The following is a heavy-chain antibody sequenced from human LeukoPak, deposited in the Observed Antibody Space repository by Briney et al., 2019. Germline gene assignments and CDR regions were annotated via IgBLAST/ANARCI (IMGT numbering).Heavy chain of an antibody. CDR2: IIPLFGAP. D-gene: IGHD6-13*01. J-gene: IGHJ5*02. V-gene: IGHV1-69*06. Sequence: ASVKVSCKASGGSFSSYAISWVRQAPGQGLEWMGGIIPLFGAPNYAQKFQGRVTITADKSTTTAYMELSSLRSEDTAVYFCARHDSYSSSFPYNWFDPWGQGTLVTVSS. CDR3: ARHDSYSSSFPYNWFDP. CDR1: GGSFSSYA.